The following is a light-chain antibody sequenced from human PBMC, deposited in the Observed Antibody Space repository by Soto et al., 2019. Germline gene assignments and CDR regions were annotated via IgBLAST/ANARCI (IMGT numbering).Light chain of an antibody. Sequence: IVLTQSPATLSLSPGERATLSCRASQNISSYLIWHQQKPGQAPRLLMYDVSNRATGIPARFSGSGSGTDFTLTISSLEPEDLAVYYCQQRSNWPRTFGQGTKVEIK. CDR1: QNISSY. J-gene: IGKJ1*01. CDR2: DVS. V-gene: IGKV3-11*01. CDR3: QQRSNWPRT.